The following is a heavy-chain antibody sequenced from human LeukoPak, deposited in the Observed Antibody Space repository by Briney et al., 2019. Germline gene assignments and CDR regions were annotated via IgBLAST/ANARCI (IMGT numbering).Heavy chain of an antibody. CDR2: IKQDGSEK. D-gene: IGHD2-15*01. CDR1: GFTFSDYY. J-gene: IGHJ6*03. V-gene: IGHV3-7*01. Sequence: PGGSLRLSCAAFGFTFSDYYMSWVRQAPGKGLEWVANIKQDGSEKYYVDSVKGRFTVSRDNARNSLYLQINSLRAGDTAVYYCATVPGGGYYNYYMGVWGKGTTVTVSS. CDR3: ATVPGGGYYNYYMGV.